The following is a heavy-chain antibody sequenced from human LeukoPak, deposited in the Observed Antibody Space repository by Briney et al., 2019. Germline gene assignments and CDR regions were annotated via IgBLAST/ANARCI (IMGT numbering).Heavy chain of an antibody. CDR2: ISSSSTYI. CDR3: ARSGGGPCDY. Sequence: GGSLRLSCAVSGFTLSSYSMNWVRQAPGKGLEWVSSISSSSTYIYYADSVKGRLTISRDNAKNSLYLQMNSLRAEDTAVYYCARSGGGPCDYWGQGTLVTVSS. J-gene: IGHJ4*02. V-gene: IGHV3-21*01. CDR1: GFTLSSYS. D-gene: IGHD3-10*01.